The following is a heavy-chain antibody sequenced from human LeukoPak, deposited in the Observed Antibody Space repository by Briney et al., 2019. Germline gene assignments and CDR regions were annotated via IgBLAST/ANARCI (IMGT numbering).Heavy chain of an antibody. V-gene: IGHV1-69*13. CDR1: GGTFSSYA. Sequence: SVKVSCKASGGTFSSYATSWVRQAPGQGLEWMGGIIPIFGTANYAQKFQGRVTITADESTSTAYMELSSLRSEDTAVYYCAAQTRSGGGFDPWGQGTLVTVSS. CDR3: AAQTRSGGGFDP. D-gene: IGHD3-3*01. CDR2: IIPIFGTA. J-gene: IGHJ5*02.